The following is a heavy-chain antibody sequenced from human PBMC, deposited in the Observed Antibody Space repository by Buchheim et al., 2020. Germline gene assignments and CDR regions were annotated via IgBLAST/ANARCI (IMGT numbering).Heavy chain of an antibody. CDR3: AKSHGWSPFDP. CDR2: IAFDGKN. Sequence: QVQLQESGPGLVKPSETLSLTCTVSGISVRTNNFYWSWIRQSPEKGLEWLGFIAFDGKNNYNPSLRSRVTILRDVSQNQFSLRLTSVTAADTALYFCAKSHGWSPFDPWGQGT. J-gene: IGHJ5*02. D-gene: IGHD6-19*01. CDR1: GISVRTNNFY. V-gene: IGHV4-61*01.